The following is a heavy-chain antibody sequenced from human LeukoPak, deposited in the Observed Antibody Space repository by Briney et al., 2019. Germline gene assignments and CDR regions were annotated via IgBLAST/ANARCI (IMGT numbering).Heavy chain of an antibody. CDR2: INHSGST. V-gene: IGHV4-34*01. J-gene: IGHJ3*02. CDR3: ARANQQLDAFDI. D-gene: IGHD6-13*01. Sequence: ETLSLTCAVYGGSFSGYYWSWIRQPPGKGLEWIGEINHSGSTNYNPSLKSRVTISVDTSKNQFSLKLSSVTAADTAVYYCARANQQLDAFDIWGQGTMVTVSS. CDR1: GGSFSGYY.